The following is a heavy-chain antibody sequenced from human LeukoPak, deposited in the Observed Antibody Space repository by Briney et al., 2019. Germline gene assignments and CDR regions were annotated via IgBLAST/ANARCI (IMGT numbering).Heavy chain of an antibody. D-gene: IGHD1-1*01. J-gene: IGHJ4*02. V-gene: IGHV1-69*01. CDR3: ARGETGTTGTTLRSLNY. Sequence: SVKVSCKASGGTFSSYAISWARQAPGQGLEWMGGIIPIFGTANYAQKFQGRVTITADESTSTAYMELSSLRSEDTAVYYCARGETGTTGTTLRSLNYWGQGTLVTVSS. CDR1: GGTFSSYA. CDR2: IIPIFGTA.